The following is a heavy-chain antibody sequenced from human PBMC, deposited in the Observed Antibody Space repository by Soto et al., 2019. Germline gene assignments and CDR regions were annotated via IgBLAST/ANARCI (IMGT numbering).Heavy chain of an antibody. D-gene: IGHD3-10*01. CDR3: AKDLNYYASGNYPHGMDV. V-gene: IGHV3-33*06. CDR1: GFTFSDYG. CDR2: IWYDGSNR. Sequence: QVQLVESGGGVVQPGRSLRLSCAASGFTFSDYGMHWVRQAPGKGLEWVAVIWYDGSNRYYADSVNGRFTISRDNSKNTVYLQMNSLRAEDTAVYYCAKDLNYYASGNYPHGMDVWGQGTTVIVSS. J-gene: IGHJ6*02.